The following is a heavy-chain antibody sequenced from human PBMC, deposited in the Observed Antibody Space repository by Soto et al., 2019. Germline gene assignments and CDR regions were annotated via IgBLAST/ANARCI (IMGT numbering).Heavy chain of an antibody. CDR3: AKPGYYYDSSGYWLDY. Sequence: GRSKILSSGASGFNIGDYCMHWVSKEQGKGLEWVAVISYDGSNKYYADSVKGRFTISRDNSKNTLYLQMNSLRAEDTAVYYCAKPGYYYDSSGYWLDYWGQGTLVTVSS. CDR2: ISYDGSNK. D-gene: IGHD3-22*01. V-gene: IGHV3-30*18. J-gene: IGHJ4*02. CDR1: GFNIGDYC.